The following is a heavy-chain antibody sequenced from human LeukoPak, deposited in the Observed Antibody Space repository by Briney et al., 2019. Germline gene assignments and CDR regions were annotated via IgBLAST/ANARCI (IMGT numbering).Heavy chain of an antibody. D-gene: IGHD3-22*01. CDR1: GGSISSGGYY. CDR3: ARRGSSGYYLGY. V-gene: IGHV4-31*03. CDR2: IYYSGST. Sequence: SQTLSLTCTVSGGSISSGGYYWSWIRQHPGKGLEWIGYIYYSGSTYYNPSLKSRVTISVDTSKNQFSLQLSSVTAADTAVYYCARRGSSGYYLGYWGQGTLVTVSS. J-gene: IGHJ4*02.